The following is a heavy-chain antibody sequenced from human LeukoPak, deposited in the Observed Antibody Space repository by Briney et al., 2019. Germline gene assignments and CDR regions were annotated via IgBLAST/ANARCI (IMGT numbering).Heavy chain of an antibody. J-gene: IGHJ4*02. CDR2: IYTSGST. CDR1: GGSISSSSYY. Sequence: PSETLSLTCTVSGGSISSSSYYWGWIRQPAGKGLEWIGRIYTSGSTNYNPSLKSRVTISVDTSKNQFSLKLSSVTAADTAAYYCARDQAATKLGYWGQGTLVTVSS. V-gene: IGHV4-61*02. CDR3: ARDQAATKLGY. D-gene: IGHD1-26*01.